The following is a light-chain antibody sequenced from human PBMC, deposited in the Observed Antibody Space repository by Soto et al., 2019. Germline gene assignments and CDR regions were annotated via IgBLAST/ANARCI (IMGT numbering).Light chain of an antibody. CDR2: AAS. CDR1: QSVRTN. Sequence: EVVVTQSPATLSVSLGGRATLSCRASQSVRTNLAWYQQKPGQAPRLLIYAASTRATGIPARFSGSGSGTEFTLTITSLQSEDFAVYYCQQYDNWPWTFGQGTKVDIK. CDR3: QQYDNWPWT. J-gene: IGKJ1*01. V-gene: IGKV3-15*01.